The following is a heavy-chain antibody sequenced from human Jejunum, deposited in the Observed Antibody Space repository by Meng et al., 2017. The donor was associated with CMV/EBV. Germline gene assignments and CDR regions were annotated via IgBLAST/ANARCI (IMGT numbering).Heavy chain of an antibody. CDR3: ARGTGAGNY. CDR1: GYTFTDFG. D-gene: IGHD1-26*01. V-gene: IGHV1-18*01. CDR2: TSAYNTHT. Sequence: QAQLVQSGPEGKKPGASVRVSCKTSGYTFTDFGISWVRQAPGQGLEWMGWTSAYNTHTNYAQKFQDRFTMTTDTSTNTAYMELRNLRSDDTAIYYCARGTGAGNYWGPGTLVTVSS. J-gene: IGHJ4*02.